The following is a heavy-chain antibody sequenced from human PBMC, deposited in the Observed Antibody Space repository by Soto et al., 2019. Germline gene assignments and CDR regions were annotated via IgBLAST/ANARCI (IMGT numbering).Heavy chain of an antibody. CDR1: GFTFRNYA. V-gene: IGHV3-30-3*01. CDR2: ISYDGDNK. J-gene: IGHJ6*02. CDR3: ARPWGQLSTYYYGMDT. Sequence: GGSLRLTCAASGFTFRNYAMHWVRQAPGKGLEWVATISYDGDNKYYTDSVKGPFTISRDNSKNTLYLQMNSLRPEDTAVYYCARPWGQLSTYYYGMDTWGQGTTVTVSS. D-gene: IGHD3-16*01.